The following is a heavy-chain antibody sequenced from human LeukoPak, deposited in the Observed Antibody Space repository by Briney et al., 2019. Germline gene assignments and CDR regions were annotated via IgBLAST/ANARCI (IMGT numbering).Heavy chain of an antibody. CDR2: FDPEDGET. J-gene: IGHJ6*02. D-gene: IGHD1-26*01. CDR3: ATDQGRFCEAPTCPGYYYYGMDV. CDR1: GYTLTELS. V-gene: IGHV1-24*01. Sequence: ASVKVSCKVSGYTLTELSMHWVRQAPGKGLEWMGGFDPEDGETIYAQKFQGRVTMTEDTSTDTAYMELSSLRSEDTAVYYCATDQGRFCEAPTCPGYYYYGMDVWGQGTTVTVSS.